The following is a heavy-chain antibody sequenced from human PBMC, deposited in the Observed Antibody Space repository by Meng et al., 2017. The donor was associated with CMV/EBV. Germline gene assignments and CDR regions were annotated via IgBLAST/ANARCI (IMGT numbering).Heavy chain of an antibody. CDR3: AIGWSTVTTLGSMDV. Sequence: GGSLRLSCAASGFTFSSYEMTWVRQAPGKGLQWVSYISSSGTTIYYADSVKGRFTISRDNAKNSLYLQMNSLRAEDTAVYFCAIGWSTVTTLGSMDVWGQGTTVTVSS. J-gene: IGHJ6*02. V-gene: IGHV3-48*03. CDR1: GFTFSSYE. D-gene: IGHD4-11*01. CDR2: ISSSGTTI.